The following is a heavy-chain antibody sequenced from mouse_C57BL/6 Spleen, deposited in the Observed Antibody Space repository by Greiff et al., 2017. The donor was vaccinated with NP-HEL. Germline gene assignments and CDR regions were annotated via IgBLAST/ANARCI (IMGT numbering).Heavy chain of an antibody. J-gene: IGHJ4*01. D-gene: IGHD2-4*01. Sequence: VQLVESGPGLVAPSQSLSLTCTVSGFSLTSYGVDWVRQPPGKGLEWLGVIWGGGGTKYNSALMSRLSISKDNSKSQVFLKMNSLQTDDTAMDYCAKQGDYGYAMDYWGQGTSVTVS. CDR1: GFSLTSYG. V-gene: IGHV2-9*01. CDR3: AKQGDYGYAMDY. CDR2: IWGGGGT.